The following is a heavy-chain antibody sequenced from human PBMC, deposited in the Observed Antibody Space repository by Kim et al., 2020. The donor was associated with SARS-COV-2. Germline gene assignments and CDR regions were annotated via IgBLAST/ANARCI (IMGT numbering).Heavy chain of an antibody. D-gene: IGHD6-13*01. J-gene: IGHJ4*02. V-gene: IGHV4-34*01. Sequence: SETLSLTCAVYGGSFSGYYWSWIRQPPGKGLEWIGEINHSGSTNYNPSLKSRVTISVDTSKNQFSLKLSSVTAADTAVYYCAGSLAAAATTLDYWGQGTLVTVSS. CDR1: GGSFSGYY. CDR2: INHSGST. CDR3: AGSLAAAATTLDY.